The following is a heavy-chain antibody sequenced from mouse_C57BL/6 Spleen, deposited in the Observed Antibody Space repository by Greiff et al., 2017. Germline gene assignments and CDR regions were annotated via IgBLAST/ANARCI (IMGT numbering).Heavy chain of an antibody. CDR3: ARRPYYYGSSYDDY. Sequence: QVQLQQSGAELVRPGSSVKLSCKASGYTFTSYWMDWVKQRPGQGLEWIGNIYPSDSETHYNQKFKDKATLTVDKSSSTAYMQLSSLTSEDSAVYYCARRPYYYGSSYDDYWGQGTTLTVSS. CDR1: GYTFTSYW. D-gene: IGHD1-1*01. V-gene: IGHV1-61*01. J-gene: IGHJ2*01. CDR2: IYPSDSET.